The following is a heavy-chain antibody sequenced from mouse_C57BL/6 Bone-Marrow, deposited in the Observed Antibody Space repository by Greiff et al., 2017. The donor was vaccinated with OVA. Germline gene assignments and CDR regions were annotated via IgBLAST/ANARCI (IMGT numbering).Heavy chain of an antibody. Sequence: QVQLQQPGAELVMPGASVKLSCKASGYTFTSYWMHWVKQRPGQGLEWIGEIDPADSYTNYNQKFKGQSTLTVDKSSTTAYMQLSSLTSEDSAVYYCARWGGAWFAYWGQGTLVTVSA. V-gene: IGHV1-69*01. CDR1: GYTFTSYW. CDR2: IDPADSYT. CDR3: ARWGGAWFAY. J-gene: IGHJ3*01.